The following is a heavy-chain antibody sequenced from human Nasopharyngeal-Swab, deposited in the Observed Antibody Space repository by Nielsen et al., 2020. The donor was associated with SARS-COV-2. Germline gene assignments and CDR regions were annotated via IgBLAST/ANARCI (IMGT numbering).Heavy chain of an antibody. CDR3: AKDCILTGYCGGDAFDI. CDR1: GFTFSSYA. D-gene: IGHD3-9*01. J-gene: IGHJ3*02. CDR2: INNSGGST. Sequence: GEFLKISCAASGFTFSSYAMRWVRQAPGKGLEWVSTINNSGGSTYYADSVKGRFTISRDNSKNTLYLQLNSLRAEDTAVYYCAKDCILTGYCGGDAFDIWGQGTMVTVSS. V-gene: IGHV3-23*01.